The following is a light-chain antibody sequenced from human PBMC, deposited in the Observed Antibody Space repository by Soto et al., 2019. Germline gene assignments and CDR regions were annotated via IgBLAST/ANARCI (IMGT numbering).Light chain of an antibody. CDR1: SSDVGGFNS. J-gene: IGLJ1*01. CDR2: DVV. V-gene: IGLV2-14*03. CDR3: SSYTSTMTNV. Sequence: QSVLTQPAYVYGSPRQSIPISCTGTSSDVGGFNSVSWYQLRPGTAPKLILYDVVDRPSGVSYRFSGSKSGNTASLTISGLQAADEADYFCSSYTSTMTNVFGSGTKVTVL.